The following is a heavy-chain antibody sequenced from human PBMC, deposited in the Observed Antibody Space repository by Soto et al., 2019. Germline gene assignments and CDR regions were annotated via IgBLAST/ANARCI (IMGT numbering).Heavy chain of an antibody. CDR1: GFTFSSYW. Sequence: HPGGSLRLSCAASGFTFSSYWMSWVRQDPGKGLEWVANIKQDGSEKYYVDSVKGRFTISRDNAKNSLYLQMNSLRAEDTAVYYCARDGAEGFLRYFDWFPEWMDYWGQGTLVTVSS. D-gene: IGHD3-9*01. CDR2: IKQDGSEK. V-gene: IGHV3-7*01. J-gene: IGHJ4*02. CDR3: ARDGAEGFLRYFDWFPEWMDY.